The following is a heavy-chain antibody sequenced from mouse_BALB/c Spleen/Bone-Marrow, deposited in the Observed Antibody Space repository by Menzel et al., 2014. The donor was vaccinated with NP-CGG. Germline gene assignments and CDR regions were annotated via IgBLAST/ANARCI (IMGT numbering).Heavy chain of an antibody. D-gene: IGHD2-14*01. CDR3: ARYYRYGYCARDY. J-gene: IGHJ4*01. CDR2: IDPANGNT. V-gene: IGHV14-3*02. Sequence: VQLQQPGAELVKPGASVKLSCTASGFNIKATYMHWVKQRPEQGLEWIGRIDPANGNTKYDPKFQGKATITADTSSNTAYLQLSSLTSEDTAVYYCARYYRYGYCARDYWGQGTSVTVSS. CDR1: GFNIKATY.